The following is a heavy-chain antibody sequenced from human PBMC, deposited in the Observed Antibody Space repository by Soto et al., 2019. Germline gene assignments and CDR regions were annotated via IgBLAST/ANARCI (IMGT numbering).Heavy chain of an antibody. V-gene: IGHV4-59*01. CDR1: VGSCHNFY. J-gene: IGHJ4*02. D-gene: IGHD3-16*01. CDR3: AREVGYYGTCGYFRFDS. Sequence: DPLSLTCNLSVGSCHNFYRLWIRHPPGKGLAWVGHVHYSGGTNNSPCVHSRATISLDTYKSQLSLKLRCVAAAETAMYFCAREVGYYGTCGYFRFDSWGQASQVT. CDR2: VHYSGGT.